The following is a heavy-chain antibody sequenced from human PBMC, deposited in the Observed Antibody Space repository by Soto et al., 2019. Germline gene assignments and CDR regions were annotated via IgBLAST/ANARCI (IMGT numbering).Heavy chain of an antibody. D-gene: IGHD4-17*01. J-gene: IGHJ4*02. CDR1: GGSISSYY. V-gene: IGHV4-59*12. CDR3: ARGSGDYDY. Sequence: PSETLSLTCTVSGGSISSYYWSWIRQPPGKGLEWIGHIYYSGSTYYNPSLKSRVTISVDTSKNQLSLRLSSVTAADTAVYYCARGSGDYDYWGQGTLVTVSS. CDR2: IYYSGST.